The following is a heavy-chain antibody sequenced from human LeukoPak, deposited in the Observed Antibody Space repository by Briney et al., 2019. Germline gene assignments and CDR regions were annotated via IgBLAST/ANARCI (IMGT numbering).Heavy chain of an antibody. CDR2: FDPEDGET. V-gene: IGHV1-24*01. J-gene: IGHJ4*02. D-gene: IGHD2-15*01. CDR1: GYTLTELS. CDR3: ASTGPYCSGGSCQYYFDY. Sequence: GASVNVSCKVSGYTLTELSMHWVRQAPGKGLEWMGGFDPEDGETIYAQKFQGRVTMTEDTSTDTAYMELSSLRSEDTAVYYCASTGPYCSGGSCQYYFDYWGQGTLVTVSS.